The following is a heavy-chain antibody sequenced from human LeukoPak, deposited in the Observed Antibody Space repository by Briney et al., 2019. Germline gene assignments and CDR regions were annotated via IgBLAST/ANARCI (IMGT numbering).Heavy chain of an antibody. CDR3: ARDRSQGYFDWLLSNTNAFDI. J-gene: IGHJ3*02. D-gene: IGHD3-9*01. CDR1: GYTFTSYG. V-gene: IGHV1-18*01. CDR2: ISAYNGNT. Sequence: ASVKVSCKASGYTFTSYGINWVRQAPGQGLEWMGWISAYNGNTNYAQNLQGRVTMTTDTSTNTAYMELRSPRSDDTAVYYCARDRSQGYFDWLLSNTNAFDIWGQGTMVTVSS.